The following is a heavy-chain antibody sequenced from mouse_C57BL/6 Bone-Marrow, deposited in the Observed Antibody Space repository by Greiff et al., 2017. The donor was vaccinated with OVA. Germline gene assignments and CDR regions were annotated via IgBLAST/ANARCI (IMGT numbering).Heavy chain of an antibody. CDR2: IYPSDSET. Sequence: VQLQQPGAELVRPGSSVKLSCKASCYTFTSYWMDWVKQRPGQGLEWIGNIYPSDSETHYNQKFKDKATLTVDKSSSTAYMQLSSLTSEDSAVYYCARPYYGSSYAMDYWGQGTSVTVSS. D-gene: IGHD1-1*01. CDR1: CYTFTSYW. CDR3: ARPYYGSSYAMDY. V-gene: IGHV1-61*01. J-gene: IGHJ4*01.